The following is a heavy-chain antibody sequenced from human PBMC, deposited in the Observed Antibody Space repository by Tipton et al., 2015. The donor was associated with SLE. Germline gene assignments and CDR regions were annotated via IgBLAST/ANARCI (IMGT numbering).Heavy chain of an antibody. CDR3: ARKAVGATSHIAFDI. Sequence: LRLSCAVYGGSFSGYYWSWIRQPPGKGLEWIGEINHSGSTNYNPSLKSRVTISVDTSKNQFSLKLSSVTAADTAVYYCARKAVGATSHIAFDIWGQGTMVTVSS. D-gene: IGHD1-26*01. J-gene: IGHJ3*02. CDR2: INHSGST. CDR1: GGSFSGYY. V-gene: IGHV4-34*01.